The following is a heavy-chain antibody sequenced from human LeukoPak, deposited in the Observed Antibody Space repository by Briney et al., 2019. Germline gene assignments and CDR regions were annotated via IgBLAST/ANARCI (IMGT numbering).Heavy chain of an antibody. CDR2: INSDGSST. J-gene: IGHJ6*03. V-gene: IGHV3-74*01. CDR3: TRVFNGDYYYYYMDV. Sequence: GGSLRLSCAASGFTFSSYWMYWVRQAPGKGLVWVSHINSDGSSTSYADSVKGRFTISRDNAKNTLYLQMNSLRAEDTAVYYCTRVFNGDYYYYYMDVWGKGATVTISS. D-gene: IGHD4-17*01. CDR1: GFTFSSYW.